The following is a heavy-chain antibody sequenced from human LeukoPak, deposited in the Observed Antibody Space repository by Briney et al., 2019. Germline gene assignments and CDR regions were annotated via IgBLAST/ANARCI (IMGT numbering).Heavy chain of an antibody. J-gene: IGHJ4*02. CDR2: IKTDGSET. Sequence: GVTLRLSCAVSGFNFRDHWMDWVRQAPGKGLEWVGHIKTDGSETYYVDSLKGRFSISRDNTNNALYLQMNSLRVEDTAVYYCAKNNGWFHLAQWGQGTLVTVSS. CDR3: AKNNGWFHLAQ. V-gene: IGHV3-7*03. CDR1: GFNFRDHW. D-gene: IGHD6-19*01.